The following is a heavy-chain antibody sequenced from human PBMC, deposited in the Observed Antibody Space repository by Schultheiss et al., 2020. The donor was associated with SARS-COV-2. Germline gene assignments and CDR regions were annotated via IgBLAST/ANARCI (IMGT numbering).Heavy chain of an antibody. D-gene: IGHD3-3*02. CDR1: GYTFTSYG. CDR3: ARETHLHFWSGFYTGLGGRDGMNV. J-gene: IGHJ6*02. V-gene: IGHV1-18*01. CDR2: ISAYNGNT. Sequence: ASVKVSCKASGYTFTSYGISWVRQAPGQGLEWMGWISAYNGNTNYAQKLQGRVTMTTDTSTSTAYMELRSLRSDDTAVYYCARETHLHFWSGFYTGLGGRDGMNVWGQGTTVTVSS.